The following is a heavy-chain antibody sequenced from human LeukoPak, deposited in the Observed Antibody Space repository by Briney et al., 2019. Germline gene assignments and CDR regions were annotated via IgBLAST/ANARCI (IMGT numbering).Heavy chain of an antibody. D-gene: IGHD5-12*01. V-gene: IGHV3-23*01. CDR1: GFTFSSYA. J-gene: IGHJ4*02. Sequence: PGGSLRLSYAASGFTFSSYAMSWVRQAPGKGLEWVSAISGSGGSTYYADSVKGRFTISRDNSKNTLYLQMNSLRAEDTAVYYCAKGLRLSRGYSGYDYHYFDYWGQGTLVTVSS. CDR3: AKGLRLSRGYSGYDYHYFDY. CDR2: ISGSGGST.